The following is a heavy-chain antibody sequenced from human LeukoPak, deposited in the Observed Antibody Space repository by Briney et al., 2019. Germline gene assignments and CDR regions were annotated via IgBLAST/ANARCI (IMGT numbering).Heavy chain of an antibody. CDR3: ALGDYYGSGSYFGRGFDP. V-gene: IGHV1-8*01. Sequence: ASVKVSCKASGYTFTSYDISWVRQATGQGLEWMGWMNPNSGNTGYAQKSQGRVTMTRNTSISTAYMELSSLRSEDTAVYYCALGDYYGSGSYFGRGFDPWGQGTLVTVSS. CDR1: GYTFTSYD. D-gene: IGHD3-10*01. CDR2: MNPNSGNT. J-gene: IGHJ5*02.